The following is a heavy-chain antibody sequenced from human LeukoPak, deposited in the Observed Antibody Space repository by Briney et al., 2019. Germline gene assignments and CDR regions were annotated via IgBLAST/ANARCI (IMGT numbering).Heavy chain of an antibody. CDR3: ASRIVRGSSSSFDS. CDR2: IYYSGST. J-gene: IGHJ4*02. Sequence: SETLSLTCTVSGGSISGYYWSWIRQPPGKGLEWIGHIYYSGSTNYNPSLRSRVTISIDTSKNQFSLKLSFVTAADTAVYYCASRIVRGSSSSFDSWGQGTLSPSPQ. D-gene: IGHD6-6*01. V-gene: IGHV4-59*01. CDR1: GGSISGYY.